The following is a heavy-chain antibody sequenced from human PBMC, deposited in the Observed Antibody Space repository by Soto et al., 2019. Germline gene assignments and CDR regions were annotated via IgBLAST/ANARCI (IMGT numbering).Heavy chain of an antibody. CDR1: GLTVSNAY. CDR3: VRPLPSGRNYGLDV. V-gene: IGHV3-53*01. Sequence: PGGSLRLSCAASGLTVSNAYMAWVRQAPGMGLEWVSVIYGNGTTYYADSVKGRFTISRDTSTNTLSLQMDSLRAEDTAVYYCVRPLPSGRNYGLDVWGQGTTVTVSS. D-gene: IGHD3-10*01. CDR2: IYGNGTT. J-gene: IGHJ6*02.